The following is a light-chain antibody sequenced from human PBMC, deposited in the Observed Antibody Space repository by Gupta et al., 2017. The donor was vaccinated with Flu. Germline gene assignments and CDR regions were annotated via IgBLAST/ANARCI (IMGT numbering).Light chain of an antibody. CDR2: AAS. Sequence: DIQMTQSPSSVSASVGDIVVITCRASQDISSWVAWYQQKPGKAPRLLIYAASTLLSGVPSRFSGRGSGTEFTLTISSLQPEDYTTYFCQQANDFPPYSFGPGTTVDVK. J-gene: IGKJ3*01. CDR1: QDISSW. V-gene: IGKV1-12*01. CDR3: QQANDFPPYS.